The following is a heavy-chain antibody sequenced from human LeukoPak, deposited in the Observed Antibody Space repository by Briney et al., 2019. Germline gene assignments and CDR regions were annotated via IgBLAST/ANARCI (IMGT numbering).Heavy chain of an antibody. CDR3: ARLISGWYPGQYNEGEYFDY. Sequence: PSETLSLTCAVSGYSISSGYYWGWIRQPPGKGLEWIGSIYHSGSTYYNPSLKSRVTISVDTSKNQFSLKLSSVTAADTAVYYCARLISGWYPGQYNEGEYFDYWGQGALVTVPS. CDR1: GYSISSGYY. CDR2: IYHSGST. J-gene: IGHJ4*02. D-gene: IGHD6-19*01. V-gene: IGHV4-38-2*01.